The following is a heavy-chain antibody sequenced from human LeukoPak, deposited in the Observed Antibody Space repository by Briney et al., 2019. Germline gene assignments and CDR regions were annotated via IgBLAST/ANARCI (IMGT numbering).Heavy chain of an antibody. CDR2: INPNSGGT. V-gene: IGHV1-2*02. CDR1: GYTFTGYY. J-gene: IGHJ4*02. Sequence: ASVTVSCKTSGYTFTGYYMHWVRQAPGQGLEWMGWINPNSGGTNYAQKFQGRVTMTRDTSISTAYMELSRLRSDDTAVYYCASYGLSNYYDSSGYYQEWGQGTLVTVSS. D-gene: IGHD3-22*01. CDR3: ASYGLSNYYDSSGYYQE.